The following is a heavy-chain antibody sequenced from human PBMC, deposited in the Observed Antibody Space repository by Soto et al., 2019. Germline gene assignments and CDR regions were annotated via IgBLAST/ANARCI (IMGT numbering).Heavy chain of an antibody. CDR3: ARDIVVVPAAGYYYYGMDV. V-gene: IGHV1-18*04. D-gene: IGHD2-2*01. Sequence: QVPLVQSGAEVKKPGASVKVSCKASGYTFTSYGISWVRQAPGQGLEWMGWISAYNGNTNYAQKLQGRVTMTTDTSTSTAYMELRSLRSDDTAVYYCARDIVVVPAAGYYYYGMDVWGQGTTVTVSS. CDR2: ISAYNGNT. CDR1: GYTFTSYG. J-gene: IGHJ6*02.